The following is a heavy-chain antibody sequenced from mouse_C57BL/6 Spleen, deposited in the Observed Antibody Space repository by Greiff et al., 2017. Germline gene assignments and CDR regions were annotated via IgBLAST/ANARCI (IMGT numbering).Heavy chain of an antibody. CDR3: ARGRYFDV. J-gene: IGHJ1*03. CDR2: ISYDGSN. V-gene: IGHV3-6*01. CDR1: GYSITSGYY. Sequence: EVQLQESGPGLVKPSQSLSLTCSVTGYSITSGYYWNWIRQFPGNKLEWMGYISYDGSNNYNPSLKNRISITRDTSKYQFFLKLNSVTTEDTATYYCARGRYFDVWGTGTTVTVSS.